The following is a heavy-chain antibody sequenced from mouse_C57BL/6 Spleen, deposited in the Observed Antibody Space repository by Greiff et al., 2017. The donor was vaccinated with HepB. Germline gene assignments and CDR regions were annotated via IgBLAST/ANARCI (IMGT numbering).Heavy chain of an antibody. J-gene: IGHJ2*01. CDR1: GYTFTSYW. CDR2: IYPSDSET. Sequence: QVQLQQPGAELVRPGSSVKLSCKASGYTFTSYWMHWVKQRPIQGLEWIGNIYPSDSETHYNQKFKDKATLTVDKSSNTAYMQLSSLTSEDSAVYYCAKGGFLGWSDYWGKGTTLTVSS. D-gene: IGHD1-1*02. CDR3: AKGGFLGWSDY. V-gene: IGHV1-52*01.